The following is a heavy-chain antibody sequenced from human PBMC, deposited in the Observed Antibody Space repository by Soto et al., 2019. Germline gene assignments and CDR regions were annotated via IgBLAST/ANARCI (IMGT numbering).Heavy chain of an antibody. CDR1: GFSLTTSGVG. D-gene: IGHD3-3*01. V-gene: IGHV2-5*02. CDR3: AHRVLRTVFGLVTTTAIYFDF. CDR2: IYWDDDK. J-gene: IGHJ4*02. Sequence: QITLNESGPTQVKPRQTLTLTCTFSGFSLTTSGVGVGWIRQSPAKAPEWLGLIYWDDDKRHSPSLKSRLTITKDTSKNQVVLTMADLDPADTATYYCAHRVLRTVFGLVTTTAIYFDFWGQGTPVAVSS.